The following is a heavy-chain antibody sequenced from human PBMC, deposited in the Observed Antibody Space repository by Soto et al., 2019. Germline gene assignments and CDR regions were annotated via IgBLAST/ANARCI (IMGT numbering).Heavy chain of an antibody. CDR1: GGSISSSNW. D-gene: IGHD1-26*01. V-gene: IGHV4-4*02. CDR2: IYHSGST. CDR3: ARVRLGAPTRYFDY. J-gene: IGHJ4*02. Sequence: SETLSLTCAVSGGSISSSNWWSWVRQPPGKGLEWIGEIYHSGSTNYNPSLKSRVTISVDKSKNQFSLKLSSVTAADTAVYYCARVRLGAPTRYFDYWGQGTLVTVSS.